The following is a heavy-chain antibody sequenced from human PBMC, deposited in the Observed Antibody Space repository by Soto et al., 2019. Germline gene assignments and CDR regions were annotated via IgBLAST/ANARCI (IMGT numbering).Heavy chain of an antibody. CDR1: GGTFSSYA. CDR3: ARVRGGFGVSRGDYYYYGMDV. J-gene: IGHJ6*02. Sequence: QVQLVQSGAEVKKPGSSVKVSCKASGGTFSSYAISWVRQAPGQGLEWMGGIIPIFGTANYAQKFQGRVTITADESTSKAYVELSSLRSEDTAVYYCARVRGGFGVSRGDYYYYGMDVWGQGTTVTVSS. D-gene: IGHD3-3*01. V-gene: IGHV1-69*01. CDR2: IIPIFGTA.